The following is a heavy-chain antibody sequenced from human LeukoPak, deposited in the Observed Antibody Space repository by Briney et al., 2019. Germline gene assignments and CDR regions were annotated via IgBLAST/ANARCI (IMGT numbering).Heavy chain of an antibody. J-gene: IGHJ6*02. CDR3: ARDSRTHPLLWFGEYYYYGMDV. Sequence: PSETLSLTCAVYGGSFSGYYWSWIRQPPGKGLEWIGEINHSGSTNYNPSLKSRVTISVDTSKNQFSLKLSSVTAADTAVYYCARDSRTHPLLWFGEYYYYGMDVWGQGTTVTVSS. CDR2: INHSGST. D-gene: IGHD3-10*01. CDR1: GGSFSGYY. V-gene: IGHV4-34*01.